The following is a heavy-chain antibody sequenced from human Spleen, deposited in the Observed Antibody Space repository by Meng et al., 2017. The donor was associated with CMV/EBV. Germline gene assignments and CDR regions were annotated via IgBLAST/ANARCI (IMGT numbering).Heavy chain of an antibody. Sequence: GSLRLSCAGSGFTFSSYEMNWVRQAPGKGLEWIGYIYYSGSTNYNPSLKSRVTISVDTSKNQFYLKLSSVTAADTAVYYCAREVGRGGQDIVVVPAALNWFDPWGQGTLVTVSS. J-gene: IGHJ5*02. CDR1: GFTFSSYE. CDR3: AREVGRGGQDIVVVPAALNWFDP. CDR2: IYYSGST. D-gene: IGHD2-2*01. V-gene: IGHV4-59*01.